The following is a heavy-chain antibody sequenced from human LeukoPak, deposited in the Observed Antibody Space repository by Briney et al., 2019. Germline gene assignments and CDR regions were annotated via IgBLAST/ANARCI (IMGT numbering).Heavy chain of an antibody. J-gene: IGHJ6*03. CDR2: IYHSGNT. CDR3: ARGYIGNSGRYYYYYMDV. Sequence: PSETLSLTCGVSGYSISSGYYWGWIRQPPGKGLEWIGNIYHSGNTNYNPSLKSRVTISVDTSKNQFSLKLTSVTAADTAVYYCARGYIGNSGRYYYYYMDVWGKGTTVTVSS. CDR1: GYSISSGYY. D-gene: IGHD1-26*01. V-gene: IGHV4-38-2*01.